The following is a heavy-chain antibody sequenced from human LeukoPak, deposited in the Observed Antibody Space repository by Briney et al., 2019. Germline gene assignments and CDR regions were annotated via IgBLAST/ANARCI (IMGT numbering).Heavy chain of an antibody. D-gene: IGHD2-2*01. CDR1: GFTFSTYS. CDR3: ATDRICTSCYPGYFDF. J-gene: IGHJ4*02. CDR2: ISDIGRTT. Sequence: PGGSLRLSCAASGFTFSTYSMNWVRQAPGKGLEWVSYISDIGRTTYYADSVRGRFAISRDNAKNSLYLLMNSLRAEDTAVYYCATDRICTSCYPGYFDFWGQGALVTVSS. V-gene: IGHV3-48*04.